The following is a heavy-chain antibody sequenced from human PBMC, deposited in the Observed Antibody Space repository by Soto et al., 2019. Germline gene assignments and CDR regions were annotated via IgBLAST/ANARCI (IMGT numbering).Heavy chain of an antibody. Sequence: SETLSLTCTFSVGSIISGDYYWSWIRQPPGKGLEWIGYIYYSGSTYYNPSLKSRVTISVDTSKNQFSLKLSSVTAADTAVYYCARGLYYYDSSGYPEADYWGQGTLVTVSS. CDR2: IYYSGST. J-gene: IGHJ4*02. CDR1: VGSIISGDYY. D-gene: IGHD3-22*01. V-gene: IGHV4-30-4*01. CDR3: ARGLYYYDSSGYPEADY.